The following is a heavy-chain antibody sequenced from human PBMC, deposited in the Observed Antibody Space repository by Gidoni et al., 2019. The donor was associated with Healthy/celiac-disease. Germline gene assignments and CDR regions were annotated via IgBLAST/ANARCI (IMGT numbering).Heavy chain of an antibody. V-gene: IGHV3-7*03. J-gene: IGHJ5*02. CDR1: GSNLCSYW. CDR2: IKQDGSEK. D-gene: IGHD1-26*01. CDR3: ARGGVSGSYNWFDP. Sequence: EVQLVLPGGGVVQPVGSLRLSCAAHGSNLCSYWVGWVGQATGKVLELVANIKQDGSEKYCVDSVKCRFTISRDNAKNSLYLQMNSLRAEDTAVYYCARGGVSGSYNWFDPWGQGTLVTVSS.